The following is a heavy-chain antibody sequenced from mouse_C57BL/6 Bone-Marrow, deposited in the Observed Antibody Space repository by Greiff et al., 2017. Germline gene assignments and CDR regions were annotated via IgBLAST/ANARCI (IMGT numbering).Heavy chain of an antibody. V-gene: IGHV1-39*01. Sequence: VEPGASVKISCKASGYSFTDYNMNWVKQSNGKSREWIGVINPNYGTTSYNQKFKGKATLTVDQSSSTAYMQLNSLTSEDSAVYYCARGYDYDYAMDYWGQETSVTGSS. CDR2: INPNYGTT. D-gene: IGHD2-4*01. J-gene: IGHJ4*01. CDR1: GYSFTDYN. CDR3: ARGYDYDYAMDY.